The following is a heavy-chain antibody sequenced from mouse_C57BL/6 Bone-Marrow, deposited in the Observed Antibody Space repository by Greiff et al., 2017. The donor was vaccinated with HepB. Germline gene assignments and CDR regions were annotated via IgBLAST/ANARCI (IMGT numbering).Heavy chain of an antibody. V-gene: IGHV1-72*01. CDR3: ARVYYKDAMDS. J-gene: IGHJ4*01. Sequence: QVQLQQPGAELVKPGASVKLSCKASGYTFTSYWMHWVKQRPGRGLEWIGRIDPKSGGTKYNEKFKSKATLTVDKPSSTAYMQLSSLTSEDSAVYYCARVYYKDAMDSWGQGTSVTVSS. D-gene: IGHD2-1*01. CDR2: IDPKSGGT. CDR1: GYTFTSYW.